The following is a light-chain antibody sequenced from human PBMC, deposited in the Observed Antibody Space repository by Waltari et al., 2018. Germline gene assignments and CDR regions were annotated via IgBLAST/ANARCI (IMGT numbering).Light chain of an antibody. CDR3: QQSYSTPPT. CDR2: AAS. CDR1: QSISSY. Sequence: DIQMTQSPSSLSASVRDRVTITCRASQSISSYLNWYQQKPGKAPKFLISAASSLQSGVPSRFSGSGSGTDFTLTISSLQPEDFATYYCQQSYSTPPTFGQGTRLETK. J-gene: IGKJ5*01. V-gene: IGKV1-39*01.